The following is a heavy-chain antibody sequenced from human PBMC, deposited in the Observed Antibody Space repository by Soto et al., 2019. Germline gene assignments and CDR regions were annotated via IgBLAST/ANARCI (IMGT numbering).Heavy chain of an antibody. CDR2: IIPIFGTA. CDR1: GGTFSSYT. V-gene: IGHV1-69*13. J-gene: IGHJ6*02. Sequence: SVKVSCKASGGTFSSYTISWVRQAPGQGLEWMGGIIPIFGTANYAQKFQGRVTITADESTSTAYMELSSLRSEDTAVYYCASGPKGGSSSPDYYYYYCMDVWGQGTTVTVSS. D-gene: IGHD6-6*01. CDR3: ASGPKGGSSSPDYYYYYCMDV.